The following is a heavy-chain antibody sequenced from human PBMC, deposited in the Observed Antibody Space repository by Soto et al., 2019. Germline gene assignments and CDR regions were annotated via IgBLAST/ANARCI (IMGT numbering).Heavy chain of an antibody. D-gene: IGHD5-12*01. CDR1: GGSISGYY. V-gene: IGHV4-59*01. CDR2: VYYSGST. J-gene: IGHJ4*02. CDR3: AKYRRTEADGYTLDF. Sequence: SETLSLTCTISGGSISGYYWSWIRQPPGKGLEWIGYVYYSGSTNYNPSLESRVTISIDTSKNQFSLKLTPVTAADTAVYYCAKYRRTEADGYTLDFWGQGTLVTVSS.